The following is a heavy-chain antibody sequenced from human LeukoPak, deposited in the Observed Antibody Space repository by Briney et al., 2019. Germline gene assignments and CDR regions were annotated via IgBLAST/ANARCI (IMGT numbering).Heavy chain of an antibody. J-gene: IGHJ6*04. CDR1: GFTFSSYS. Sequence: PGGSLRLSCAASGFTFSSYSMNWVRQAPGKGLEWVSSISSSSSYIYYADSVKGRFTISRDNAKNSLHLQMNSLRAEDTAVYYCARVQRYCSGGSCYDYYYYGMDVWGKGTTVTVSS. CDR2: ISSSSSYI. CDR3: ARVQRYCSGGSCYDYYYYGMDV. V-gene: IGHV3-21*01. D-gene: IGHD2-15*01.